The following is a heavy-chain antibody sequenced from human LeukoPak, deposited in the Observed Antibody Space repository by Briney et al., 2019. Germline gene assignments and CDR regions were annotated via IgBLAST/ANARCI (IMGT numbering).Heavy chain of an antibody. CDR2: IYYSGST. CDR3: AGHHPRNTVDF. V-gene: IGHV4-59*08. CDR1: GGSISSYY. D-gene: IGHD2/OR15-2a*01. Sequence: SETLSLTCTISGGSISSYYWSWIRQPPGKGLEWIGYIYYSGSTNYNPSLKSRVTISVDTSKNQFSLKLSSVTAADTAFYYCAGHHPRNTVDFWGQGTLVTVSS. J-gene: IGHJ4*02.